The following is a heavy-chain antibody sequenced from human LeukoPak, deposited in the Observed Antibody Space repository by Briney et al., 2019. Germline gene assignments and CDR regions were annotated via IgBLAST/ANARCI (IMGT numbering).Heavy chain of an antibody. CDR3: ARGHYLFDP. D-gene: IGHD3-3*02. CDR2: IYYSGST. Sequence: SETLSLTCTVSGGSISTYYWSWIRQPPGKGLEWIGYIYYSGSTGYTPSLKSRVTISVDTSKNQSSLKLRSVTAADTAVYYCARGHYLFDPWGQGTLVTVSS. J-gene: IGHJ5*02. V-gene: IGHV4-59*01. CDR1: GGSISTYY.